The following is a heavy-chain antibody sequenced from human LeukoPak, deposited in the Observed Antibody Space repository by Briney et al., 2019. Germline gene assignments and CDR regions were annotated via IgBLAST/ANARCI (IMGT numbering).Heavy chain of an antibody. CDR3: ATQGYAQGITTPFDY. D-gene: IGHD3-22*01. CDR1: GYNFTTFY. V-gene: IGHV1-46*04. J-gene: IGHJ4*02. Sequence: ASVKVSCKASGYNFTTFYLHWVRQAPGQGLEWMGIINPKNGATSYAQKLQGRVTIIRDMSTSTVFMELSSLRSEDTAVYYCATQGYAQGITTPFDYWGQGTLLTVSS. CDR2: INPKNGAT.